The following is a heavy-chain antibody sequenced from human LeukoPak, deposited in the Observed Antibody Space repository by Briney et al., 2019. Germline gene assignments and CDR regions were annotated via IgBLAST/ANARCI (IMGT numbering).Heavy chain of an antibody. J-gene: IGHJ4*02. CDR2: INGDGNEK. CDR1: GFTFSNYW. Sequence: GGSLRLSCAASGFTFSNYWMSWVRQAPGKGLEWVANINGDGNEKHYVDSVNGRFTISRDNAKNSLYLQMNSLRAEDTAVYYCARARVLWFGESKFDYWGQGAQVTVSS. V-gene: IGHV3-7*03. CDR3: ARARVLWFGESKFDY. D-gene: IGHD3-10*01.